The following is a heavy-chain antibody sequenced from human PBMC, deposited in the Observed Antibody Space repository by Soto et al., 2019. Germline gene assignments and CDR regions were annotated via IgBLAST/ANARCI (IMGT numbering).Heavy chain of an antibody. J-gene: IGHJ6*02. CDR1: GGSISSGGYS. CDR2: SYHSGST. CDR3: ARDRSSTVVTQGYYYSGMDV. D-gene: IGHD4-17*01. V-gene: IGHV4-30-2*01. Sequence: SETLCLTCAVSGGSISSGGYSWSWIRQPPGKGLEWIGYSYHSGSTYYNPSPKSRVTISVDTSKNQFSLKLSSVTAADTAVYYCARDRSSTVVTQGYYYSGMDVWGQGTTVTVSS.